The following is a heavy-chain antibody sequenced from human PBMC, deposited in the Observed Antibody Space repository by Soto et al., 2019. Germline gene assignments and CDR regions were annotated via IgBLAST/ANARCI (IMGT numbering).Heavy chain of an antibody. J-gene: IGHJ4*02. Sequence: GGSLRVSCAASGFTFSNCSMSCVRQAPGKGLEWVSSISGGGSSTYYADSVKGRFTISRDNSKNTIYLQMNSLRAEDTAVYYCAKVPAYDYVWGTYYYFDYWGLGALVTVSS. CDR1: GFTFSNCS. D-gene: IGHD3-16*01. V-gene: IGHV3-23*01. CDR2: ISGGGSST. CDR3: AKVPAYDYVWGTYYYFDY.